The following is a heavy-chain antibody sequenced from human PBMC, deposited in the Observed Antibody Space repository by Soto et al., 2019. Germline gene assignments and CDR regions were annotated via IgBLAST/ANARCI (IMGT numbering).Heavy chain of an antibody. D-gene: IGHD3-10*01. Sequence: QITLKESGPTQVKPTQTLTLTCSLSGFSLNTDGEGVGWVRQPPGEALEWLALIYWDDDERYSPSLKTRLTITKDPSKNQVVLIMTNIDPVDTATYYCAHSRNLITEDAQVGDFDYWGQGTLVTVSS. CDR1: GFSLNTDGEG. CDR2: IYWDDDE. CDR3: AHSRNLITEDAQVGDFDY. J-gene: IGHJ4*02. V-gene: IGHV2-5*02.